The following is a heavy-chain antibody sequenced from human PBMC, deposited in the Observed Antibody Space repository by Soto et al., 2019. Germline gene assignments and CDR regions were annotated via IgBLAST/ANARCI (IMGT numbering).Heavy chain of an antibody. CDR2: IYHSGST. D-gene: IGHD6-13*01. CDR1: GGSISSSNW. CDR3: ARDVGSSANGFDP. J-gene: IGHJ5*02. V-gene: IGHV4-4*02. Sequence: QVQLQESGPGLVKPSGTLSLTCAVSGGSISSSNWWSWVRQPPGKGLEWIGEIYHSGSTNYNPSHMRRVTIAVDKSKNQYALKLSAVTAADTAEYYCARDVGSSANGFDPRGQGTLVTVSS.